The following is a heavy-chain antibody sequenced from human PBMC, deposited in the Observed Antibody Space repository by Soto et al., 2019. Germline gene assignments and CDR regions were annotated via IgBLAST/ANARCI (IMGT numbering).Heavy chain of an antibody. CDR2: ISPIFGTA. CDR3: ARDTMATKTYYYYGMDV. D-gene: IGHD5-12*01. Sequence: QVQLVQSGAEVKKPGSSVKVSCKASGGTFSSYAISWVRQAPGQGLEWMGGISPIFGTANYAQKFQGRVTITADESTSTAYMELSSLRSEDTAVYYCARDTMATKTYYYYGMDVWGQGTTVTVSS. V-gene: IGHV1-69*12. J-gene: IGHJ6*02. CDR1: GGTFSSYA.